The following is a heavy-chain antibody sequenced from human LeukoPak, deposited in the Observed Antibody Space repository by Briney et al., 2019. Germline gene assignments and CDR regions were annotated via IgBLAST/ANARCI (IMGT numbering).Heavy chain of an antibody. CDR3: AREAWIQLYYYFDY. CDR1: GFTFSSYS. CDR2: ISSSSSYI. J-gene: IGHJ4*02. Sequence: GGSLRLSCAASGFTFSSYSMTWVRQAPGKGLEWVSSISSSSSYIYYADSVKGRFTISRDNAKNSLYLQMNSLRAEDTAVYYCAREAWIQLYYYFDYWGQGTLVTVSS. V-gene: IGHV3-21*01. D-gene: IGHD5-18*01.